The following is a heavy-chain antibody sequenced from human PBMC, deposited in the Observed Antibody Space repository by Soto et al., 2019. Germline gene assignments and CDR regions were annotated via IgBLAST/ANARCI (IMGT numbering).Heavy chain of an antibody. CDR2: ISGYNGNT. Sequence: ASVKVSCKASGYTFTTYGIHWVRQAPGQGLEWMGWISGYNGNTNYAQKFQGRVTMTTDTSTTTAYMDLRSLRSDDTAVYYCGRERDGTSWSSAEYLQHWGQGTLVTV. J-gene: IGHJ1*01. CDR1: GYTFTTYG. D-gene: IGHD6-13*01. CDR3: GRERDGTSWSSAEYLQH. V-gene: IGHV1-18*01.